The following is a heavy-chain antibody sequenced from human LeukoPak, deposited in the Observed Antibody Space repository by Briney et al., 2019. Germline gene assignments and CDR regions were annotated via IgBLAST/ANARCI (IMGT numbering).Heavy chain of an antibody. Sequence: SETLSLTCTVSGVSISSYYWSWIRQPPGKGLEWIGYIYYSGNTNYSPSLKSRVTTSVDTSKNQFSLKLSSVTAADTAVYYCARDSRNWFDPWGQGTLVTVSS. CDR2: IYYSGNT. CDR1: GVSISSYY. J-gene: IGHJ5*02. V-gene: IGHV4-59*12. CDR3: ARDSRNWFDP.